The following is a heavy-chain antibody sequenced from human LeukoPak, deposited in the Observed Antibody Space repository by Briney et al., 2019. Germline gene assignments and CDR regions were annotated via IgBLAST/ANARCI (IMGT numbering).Heavy chain of an antibody. J-gene: IGHJ4*02. V-gene: IGHV1-18*01. Sequence: ASVKVSCKASGYTFTSYGISWVRQAPGQGLEWMGWISAYNGNTNYAQKFQGRVTMTRNTSISTAYMELSSLRSEDTAVYYCARCFGGRCYWGQGTLVTVSS. CDR1: GYTFTSYG. D-gene: IGHD3-10*01. CDR3: ARCFGGRCY. CDR2: ISAYNGNT.